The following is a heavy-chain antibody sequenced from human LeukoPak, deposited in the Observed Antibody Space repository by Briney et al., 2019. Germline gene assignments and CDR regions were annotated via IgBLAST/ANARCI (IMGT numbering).Heavy chain of an antibody. V-gene: IGHV3-69-1*01. J-gene: IGHJ5*01. CDR1: GFSLSTFN. D-gene: IGHD6-13*01. CDR3: ARDLPGSSWYALDS. CDR2: ISGTGSV. Sequence: GGSLRLSCAASGFSLSTFNMNWVRQAPGKGLEGGSCISGTGSVYYAASVRGRFTISRDNAGNSLFLQLNSLRTEDTAVYFCARDLPGSSWYALDSWGQGTLVTVSS.